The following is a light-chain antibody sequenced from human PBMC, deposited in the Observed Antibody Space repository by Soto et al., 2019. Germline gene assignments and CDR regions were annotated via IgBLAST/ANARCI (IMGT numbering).Light chain of an antibody. CDR2: GAS. CDR3: QQYFSYPYT. Sequence: IRMTQSPPSLSASIGDRVTFTCRASHRLNTYLAWYQQKPGKAPKLLIYGASTLQSGVPSRFSGSGSGTDFTLLISSLQSEDFATYYCQQYFSYPYTFGQGTKLEIK. J-gene: IGKJ2*01. V-gene: IGKV1-8*01. CDR1: HRLNTY.